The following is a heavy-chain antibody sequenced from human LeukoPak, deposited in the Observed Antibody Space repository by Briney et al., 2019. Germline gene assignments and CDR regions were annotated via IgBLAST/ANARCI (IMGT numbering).Heavy chain of an antibody. Sequence: SETLSLTCTVSGGSISSYYWSWVRQPPGKGLEWIGYIYYSGSTNYNPSLKSRVTISVDTSKNQFSLKLSSVTAADTAVYYCARDRAGFDPWGQGTLVTVSS. CDR2: IYYSGST. CDR1: GGSISSYY. J-gene: IGHJ5*02. V-gene: IGHV4-59*01. CDR3: ARDRAGFDP.